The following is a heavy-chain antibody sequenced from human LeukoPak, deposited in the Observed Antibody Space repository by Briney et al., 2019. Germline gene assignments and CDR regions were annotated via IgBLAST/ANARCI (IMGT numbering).Heavy chain of an antibody. J-gene: IGHJ3*02. CDR2: ISSSSSYI. D-gene: IGHD5-18*01. CDR3: ARDLDTAMANDAFDT. V-gene: IGHV3-21*01. Sequence: GGSLRLSCAASGFTFSSYSMNWVRQAPGKGLEWVSSISSSSSYIYYADSVKGRFTISRDNAKNSLYLQMNSLRAEDTAVYYCARDLDTAMANDAFDTWGQGTMVTVSS. CDR1: GFTFSSYS.